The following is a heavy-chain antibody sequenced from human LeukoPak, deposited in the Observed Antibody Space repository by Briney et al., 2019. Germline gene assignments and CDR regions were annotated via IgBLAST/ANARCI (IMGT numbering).Heavy chain of an antibody. CDR1: GFNFSAYS. J-gene: IGHJ4*02. V-gene: IGHV3-21*01. D-gene: IGHD3-22*01. CDR3: ARDPSGYYDSSGYPDEGY. Sequence: PGGSLRLSCVASGFNFSAYSMNWVRQAPGKGLEWVSSISSSDLYVYYADSLKGRFTVSRDNAKNSLYLQMDSLGAEDTAVYYCARDPSGYYDSSGYPDEGYWGQGTLVTVSS. CDR2: ISSSDLYV.